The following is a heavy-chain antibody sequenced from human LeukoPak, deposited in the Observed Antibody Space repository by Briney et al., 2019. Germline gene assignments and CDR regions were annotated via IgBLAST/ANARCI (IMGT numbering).Heavy chain of an antibody. CDR3: AKGLSPSCYSATHH. CDR2: ISSSSSYT. Sequence: PGGSLRLSCAASGFTFSDYYMSWIRQAPGKGLEWVSYISSSSSYTNYADSVKGRFTISRDNSTNTLYLQMNSLIAEDTAMYYCAKGLSPSCYSATHHWGQGTLVTVSS. D-gene: IGHD2-15*01. CDR1: GFTFSDYY. V-gene: IGHV3-11*03. J-gene: IGHJ5*02.